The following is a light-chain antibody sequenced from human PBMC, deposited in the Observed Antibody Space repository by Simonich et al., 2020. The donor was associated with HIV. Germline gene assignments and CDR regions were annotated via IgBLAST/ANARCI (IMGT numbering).Light chain of an antibody. CDR1: QRVSSN. Sequence: EIVMTQSPATLSVSPGERATLSCRASQRVSSNLAWYQQKPGQAPRLLIYDASSRATGIPDRFSGSGSGTDFTLTISRLEPEDFAVYYCQQYGSSPLTFGGGTKVEIK. J-gene: IGKJ4*01. CDR3: QQYGSSPLT. V-gene: IGKV3-20*01. CDR2: DAS.